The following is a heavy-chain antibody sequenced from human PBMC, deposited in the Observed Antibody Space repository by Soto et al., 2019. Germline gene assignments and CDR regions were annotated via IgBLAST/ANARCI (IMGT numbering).Heavy chain of an antibody. Sequence: SETLSLTCTVSGGSISSGGYYWSWIRQHPGKGLEWIGYIYYSGSTYYNPSLKSRVTISVDTSKNQFSLKLSSVTAADTAVYYCARDARGSSSLSWFDPWGQGTLVTVSS. CDR3: ARDARGSSSLSWFDP. D-gene: IGHD6-6*01. CDR2: IYYSGST. J-gene: IGHJ5*02. CDR1: GGSISSGGYY. V-gene: IGHV4-31*03.